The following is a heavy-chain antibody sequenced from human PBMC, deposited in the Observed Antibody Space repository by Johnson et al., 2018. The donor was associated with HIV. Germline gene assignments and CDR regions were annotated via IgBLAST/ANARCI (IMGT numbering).Heavy chain of an antibody. Sequence: VQLVESGGGVVQPGRSLRLSCAASGFTFSSYAMHWVRQAPGKGLEWVAVISYDGSNKYYADSVKGRFTISRDNSKNTLYLKMNSLRAEDTAVYYWARTVTTLSGAFDIWGQGTMVTVSS. D-gene: IGHD4-17*01. CDR1: GFTFSSYA. V-gene: IGHV3-30*04. J-gene: IGHJ3*02. CDR3: ARTVTTLSGAFDI. CDR2: ISYDGSNK.